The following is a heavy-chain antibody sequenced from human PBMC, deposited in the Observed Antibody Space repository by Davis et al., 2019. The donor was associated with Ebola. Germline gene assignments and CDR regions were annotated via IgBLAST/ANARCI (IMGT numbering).Heavy chain of an antibody. CDR2: IYTSGNT. Sequence: PSETLSLTCTVSGGSISSYYWNWIRQPAGKGLEWIGRIYTSGNTIYNPSLKSRFTMSVDTSKNQFSLELSSVTAADTAVYYCASQPLGYCSSTSCGPQFDRWGQGTLVTVSS. J-gene: IGHJ5*02. CDR3: ASQPLGYCSSTSCGPQFDR. CDR1: GGSISSYY. D-gene: IGHD2-2*01. V-gene: IGHV4-4*07.